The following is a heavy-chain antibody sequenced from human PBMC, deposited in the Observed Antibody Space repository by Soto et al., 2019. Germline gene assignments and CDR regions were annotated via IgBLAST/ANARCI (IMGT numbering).Heavy chain of an antibody. Sequence: QLQLQESGPRLVKPSETLSLTCTVSGGSISSSNYYWGWIRQPPGKGLEWIGNIYNSESTSYNPSLRSRFTISIDTSENQFSLKLTSVSAADTAVYYCARRPIMITLGGVIDYYFDFWGQGSLVTVSS. V-gene: IGHV4-39*01. CDR3: ARRPIMITLGGVIDYYFDF. CDR1: GGSISSSNYY. CDR2: IYNSEST. D-gene: IGHD3-16*02. J-gene: IGHJ4*02.